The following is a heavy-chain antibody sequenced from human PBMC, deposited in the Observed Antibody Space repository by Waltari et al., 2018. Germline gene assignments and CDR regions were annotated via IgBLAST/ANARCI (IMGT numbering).Heavy chain of an antibody. J-gene: IGHJ4*02. CDR3: ATSGWYCFDY. CDR1: GFTLSSVW. Sequence: EVQLVESGGGLVQPGGSLRLSCAASGFTLSSVWMTWVRQTPGKGLEWVAGIKQDGSEKYYADSVKGRFTISRDNAKNSLYLQMNSLRAEDTAVYYCATSGWYCFDYWGQGTLVTVSS. D-gene: IGHD6-19*01. CDR2: IKQDGSEK. V-gene: IGHV3-7*01.